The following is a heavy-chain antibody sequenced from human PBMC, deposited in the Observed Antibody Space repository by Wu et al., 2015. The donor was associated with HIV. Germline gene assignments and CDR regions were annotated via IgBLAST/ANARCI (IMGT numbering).Heavy chain of an antibody. V-gene: IGHV1-2*02. J-gene: IGHJ4*02. CDR2: INPNSGGT. CDR1: GYTFTGYY. Sequence: QVQLVLPGADVKKPGASVKVSCKASGYTFTGYYMHWLRQAPGQGLEWMGWINPNSGGTNFAQKFQDRVTLTRDTSISTAYMEMSGLRSDDTAVYYCARDYYDVLTTYSHYFFDLWGQGTLVTVSS. CDR3: ARDYYDVLTTYSHYFFDL. D-gene: IGHD3-9*01.